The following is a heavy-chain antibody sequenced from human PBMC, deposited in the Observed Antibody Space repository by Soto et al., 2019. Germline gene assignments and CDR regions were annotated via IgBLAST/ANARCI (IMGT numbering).Heavy chain of an antibody. CDR3: AHYSSGPAFDI. V-gene: IGHV4-30-4*01. D-gene: IGHD6-19*01. CDR1: GGSISSGDYY. J-gene: IGHJ3*02. Sequence: PSETLSLTCTVSGGSISSGDYYWSWIRQPPGKGLEWIGYIYYSGSTYYNPSLKSRVTISVDTSKNQFSLKLSSVTAADTAVYYRAHYSSGPAFDIWGQGTMVTVSS. CDR2: IYYSGST.